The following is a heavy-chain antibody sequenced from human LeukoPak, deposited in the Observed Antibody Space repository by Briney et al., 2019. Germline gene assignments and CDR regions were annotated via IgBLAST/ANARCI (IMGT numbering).Heavy chain of an antibody. CDR3: ARELGDDYVWGSYRYLLDY. V-gene: IGHV4-39*07. D-gene: IGHD3-16*02. CDR2: IYYSGST. CDR1: GGSISSSSYY. Sequence: SETLSLTCTVSGGSISSSSYYWGWIRQPPGKGLEWIGSIYYSGSTYYSPSLESRVTMAIDTSKNQLSLKLNSVTAADTAVYYCARELGDDYVWGSYRYLLDYWGQGTLVTVSS. J-gene: IGHJ4*02.